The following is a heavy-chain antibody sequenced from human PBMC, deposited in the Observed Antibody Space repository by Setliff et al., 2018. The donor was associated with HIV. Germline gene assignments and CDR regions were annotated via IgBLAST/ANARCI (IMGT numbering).Heavy chain of an antibody. CDR2: RSPIFSTT. J-gene: IGHJ3*02. CDR3: AITSRGYSLQRGGAFGI. V-gene: IGHV1-69*05. Sequence: SVKVSCKGSGDTFTTYVVSWVRQAPGQGLEWMGGRSPIFSTTNYAQKFQGRVTITTDESTSRAYMELSSLRSEDTAVYYCAITSRGYSLQRGGAFGIWGQGTLVTVSS. D-gene: IGHD3-22*01. CDR1: GDTFTTYV.